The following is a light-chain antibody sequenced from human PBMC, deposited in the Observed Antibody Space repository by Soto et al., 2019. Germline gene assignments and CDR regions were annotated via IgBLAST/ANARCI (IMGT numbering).Light chain of an antibody. J-gene: IGLJ3*02. CDR1: SSDVGGYNY. V-gene: IGLV2-14*01. CDR2: EVS. Sequence: QSALTQPASVSGSTGQSITISCTGTSSDVGGYNYVSWYQQHPGKAPKLMIYEVSNRPSGVSNRFSGSKSGNTASLTISGLHAEDEADYYCSSYTSSSTLGVFGGGTKLTVL. CDR3: SSYTSSSTLGV.